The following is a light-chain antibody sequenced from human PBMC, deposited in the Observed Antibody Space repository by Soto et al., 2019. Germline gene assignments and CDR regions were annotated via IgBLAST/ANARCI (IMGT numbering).Light chain of an antibody. CDR1: HSVGSIY. V-gene: IGKV3-20*01. Sequence: EIVLTQSPGTLSLSPGERATHSCRASHSVGSIYLAWYQQKPGQAPRLLIYGASSRATGIPDRFSGSGSGTDFTLTISRLVPEDFAVYYCQQYGSSRYTFGQGTKLEIK. CDR2: GAS. J-gene: IGKJ2*01. CDR3: QQYGSSRYT.